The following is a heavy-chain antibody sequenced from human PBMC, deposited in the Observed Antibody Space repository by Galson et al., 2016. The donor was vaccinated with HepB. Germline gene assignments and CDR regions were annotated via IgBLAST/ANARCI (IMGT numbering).Heavy chain of an antibody. CDR1: GFIVSDYW. V-gene: IGHV3-7*03. Sequence: SLRLSCAASGFIVSDYWMSWVRLAPGKGLEWVAHINPGGSEQFYEDSVKGRFTVFKDNAKNALYLEMNSLRVEDTAVYYCARSTHSSAYYWGHGTLVSVSS. CDR2: INPGGSEQ. D-gene: IGHD3-22*01. CDR3: ARSTHSSAYY. J-gene: IGHJ4*01.